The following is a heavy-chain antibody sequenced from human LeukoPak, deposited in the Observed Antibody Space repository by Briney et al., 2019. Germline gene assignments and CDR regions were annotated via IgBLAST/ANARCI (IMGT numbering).Heavy chain of an antibody. Sequence: KTSETLSPTCAVYGGSFSGYYWSWIRQPPGKGLEWIGEINHSGSTNYNPSLKSRVTISVDTSKNQFSLKLSSVTAADTAVYYCARGETQVLRYFDWLSSGGFDYWGQGTLVTVSS. CDR2: INHSGST. D-gene: IGHD3-9*01. CDR3: ARGETQVLRYFDWLSSGGFDY. V-gene: IGHV4-34*01. CDR1: GGSFSGYY. J-gene: IGHJ4*02.